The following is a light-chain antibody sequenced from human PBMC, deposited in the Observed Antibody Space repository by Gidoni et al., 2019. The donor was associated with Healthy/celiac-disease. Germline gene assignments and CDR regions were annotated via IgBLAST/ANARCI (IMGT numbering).Light chain of an antibody. J-gene: IGLJ1*01. V-gene: IGLV2-11*01. CDR1: SIDVGGYNY. Sequence: QSSLTQQRQAAGAPGEAVTISCTGASIDVGGYNYVSWYHQHPGTAPKLMIYDVSQRPSGGPDRFSGSKSGNTASLTISGLQAEDDADYYCCSYAGSYTYVFGTGTKVTVL. CDR3: CSYAGSYTYV. CDR2: DVS.